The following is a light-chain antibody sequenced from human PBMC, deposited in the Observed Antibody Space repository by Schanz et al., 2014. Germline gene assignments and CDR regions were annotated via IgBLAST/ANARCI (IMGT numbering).Light chain of an antibody. CDR1: ESVGRW. CDR2: DAS. J-gene: IGKJ2*01. Sequence: DIQVTQSPSTLSASVGDRVTITCRTSESVGRWLAWYQQKPGKAPTLLIYDASRLESGVPSRFSGSGSATEFTLTISNLQPDDFATYYCQLYNSFFGSTFGQGTKLEIK. CDR3: QLYNSFFGST. V-gene: IGKV1-5*01.